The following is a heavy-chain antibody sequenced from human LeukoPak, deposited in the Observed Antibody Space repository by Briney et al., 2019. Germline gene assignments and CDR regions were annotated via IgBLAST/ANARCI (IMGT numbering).Heavy chain of an antibody. CDR2: ISSSGSTI. J-gene: IGHJ4*02. V-gene: IGHV3-48*03. CDR3: SRDLRIVSGCYLDY. D-gene: IGHD1-26*01. CDR1: GFTFSSYG. Sequence: GGSLRLSCAASGFTFSSYGMNWVRQTPGKGLEWVSYISSSGSTIYYADSVKGRFTSSRDNTKNSLYLQMNSLRAEDTAMYYCSRDLRIVSGCYLDYWGQGTLVTVSS.